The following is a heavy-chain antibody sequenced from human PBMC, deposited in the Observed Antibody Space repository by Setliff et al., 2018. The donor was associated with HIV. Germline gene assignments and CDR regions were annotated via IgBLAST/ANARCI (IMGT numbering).Heavy chain of an antibody. CDR3: VRHAQLGGAHFDL. CDR1: GGSISGYH. J-gene: IGHJ2*01. Sequence: SETLSLTCTVSGGSISGYHWNWLRQTPGKGLEWIGYIYTSRGTNYNHSLRTRVVISADSSNDQFSLKVKYVSAADTAVYFCVRHAQLGGAHFDLWGPGSLVTVSS. CDR2: IYTSRGT. D-gene: IGHD7-27*01. V-gene: IGHV4-4*08.